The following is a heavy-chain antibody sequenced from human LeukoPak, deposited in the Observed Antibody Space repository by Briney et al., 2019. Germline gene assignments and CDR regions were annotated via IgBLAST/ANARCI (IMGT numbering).Heavy chain of an antibody. CDR3: TTTQWLNYYGMDV. D-gene: IGHD6-19*01. CDR1: GFTFSNAW. V-gene: IGHV3-15*01. J-gene: IGHJ6*02. Sequence: GGSLRLSCAASGFTFSNAWMSWVRQAPGKGLEWVGRIKSKTDGGTKDYAAPVKGRFTISRDDSKNTLYLQMNSLKTEDTAVYYCTTTQWLNYYGMDVWGQGTTVTVSS. CDR2: IKSKTDGGTK.